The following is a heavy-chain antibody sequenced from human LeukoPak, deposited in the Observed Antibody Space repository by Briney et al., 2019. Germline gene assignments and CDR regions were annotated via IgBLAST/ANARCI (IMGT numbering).Heavy chain of an antibody. J-gene: IGHJ3*02. D-gene: IGHD5-18*01. CDR1: GGSISSYY. CDR2: IYYSGST. CDR3: ARANVNTSMTDAFDI. Sequence: KPSETLSLTCTVSGGSISSYYWSWVRQPPGKGLEWLGDIYYSGSTNYNASLRSRVTISVDTSKNQFSLKLGSVTAVDTAVYYCARANVNTSMTDAFDIWGQGTRVTVSS. V-gene: IGHV4-59*01.